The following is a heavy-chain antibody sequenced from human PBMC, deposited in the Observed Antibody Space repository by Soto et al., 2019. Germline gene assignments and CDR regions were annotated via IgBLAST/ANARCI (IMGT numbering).Heavy chain of an antibody. J-gene: IGHJ4*02. CDR2: IYWNDEK. Sequence: QITLKESGPTLAKPTQTLTLTCTFSGFSLSTSGVGVGWIRQPPGKALEFLALIYWNDEKRYSPSLKRRLTITNDTSKNQVVLTMTDLYSVDTATYFCAHSGDYGDIPLDYWGQGNPVTVSS. D-gene: IGHD3-10*01. CDR3: AHSGDYGDIPLDY. V-gene: IGHV2-5*01. CDR1: GFSLSTSGVG.